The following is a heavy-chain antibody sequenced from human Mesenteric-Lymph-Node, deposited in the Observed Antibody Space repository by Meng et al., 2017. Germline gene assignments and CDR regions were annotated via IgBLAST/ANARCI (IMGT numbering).Heavy chain of an antibody. J-gene: IGHJ4*02. V-gene: IGHV4-34*01. CDR2: INHSGST. Sequence: QQLGAGLWKPSRTLSCTCAVFGGSFSWYYWSWIRQPPGKGLEWIGEINHSGSTNYNPSLKSRVTISVDTSKSQFSLKLSSVTAADTAVYYCARGKRIAVAGKQYSDYWGQGTLVTVSS. CDR1: GGSFSWYY. D-gene: IGHD6-19*01. CDR3: ARGKRIAVAGKQYSDY.